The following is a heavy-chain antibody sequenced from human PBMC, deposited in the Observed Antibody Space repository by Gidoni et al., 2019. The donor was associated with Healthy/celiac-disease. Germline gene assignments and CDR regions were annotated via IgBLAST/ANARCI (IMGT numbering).Heavy chain of an antibody. V-gene: IGHV3-9*01. Sequence: EVQLVESGGGLVQPGRSLRLSCAASGFTFDDYAMHWVRQAPGKGLEWVSGISWNSGSIGYADSVKGRFTISRDNAKNSLYLQMNSLRAEDTALYYCAKDMGSDYYYYYGMDVWGQGTTVTVSS. CDR3: AKDMGSDYYYYYGMDV. D-gene: IGHD3-16*01. J-gene: IGHJ6*02. CDR2: ISWNSGSI. CDR1: GFTFDDYA.